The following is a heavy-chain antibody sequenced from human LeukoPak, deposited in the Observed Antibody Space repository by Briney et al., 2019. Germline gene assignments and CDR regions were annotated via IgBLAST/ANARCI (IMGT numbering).Heavy chain of an antibody. V-gene: IGHV4-59*01. CDR3: ARVSRLGGYYYYYMDV. D-gene: IGHD3-10*01. CDR2: IYYSGST. Sequence: SETLSLTCTVSGDSISSYYWSWIRQPPGKGLEWIGYIYYSGSTNYNPSLKSRVTISVDTSKNQFSPKLSSVTAADTAVYYCARVSRLGGYYYYYMDVWGKGTTVTVSS. CDR1: GDSISSYY. J-gene: IGHJ6*03.